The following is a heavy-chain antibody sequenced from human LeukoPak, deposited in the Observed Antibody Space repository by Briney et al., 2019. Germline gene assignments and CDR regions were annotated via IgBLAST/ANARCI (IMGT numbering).Heavy chain of an antibody. J-gene: IGHJ6*03. CDR1: GDSISGYY. D-gene: IGHD6-13*01. Sequence: SETLSLTCTVSGDSISGYYWSWIRQPAGKGLESIGHISTSGSTNYNPSLKSRVTISVDTSKNQLSLKLGSVTAADTAVYYCARVSDSSSWYYYYYMDVWGKGTTVTVSS. CDR3: ARVSDSSSWYYYYYMDV. CDR2: ISTSGST. V-gene: IGHV4-4*07.